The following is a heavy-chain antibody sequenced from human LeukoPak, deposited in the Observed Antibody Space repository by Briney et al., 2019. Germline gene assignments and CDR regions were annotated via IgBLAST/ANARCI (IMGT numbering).Heavy chain of an antibody. Sequence: GRSLRLSCVASGFSFDDYVMHWVRQAPGKGLEWVSRINSDGSSTSYADSVKGRFTISRDNAKNTLYLQMNSLRAEDTAVYYCAREGSSYAPSEPFYFDYWGQGTLVTVSS. D-gene: IGHD3-10*01. V-gene: IGHV3-74*01. CDR3: AREGSSYAPSEPFYFDY. CDR1: GFSFDDYV. CDR2: INSDGSST. J-gene: IGHJ4*02.